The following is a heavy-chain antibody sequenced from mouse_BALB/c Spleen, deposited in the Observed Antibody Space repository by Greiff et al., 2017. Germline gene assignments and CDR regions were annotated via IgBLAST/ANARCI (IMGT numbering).Heavy chain of an antibody. CDR3: ARGGLTTATRYVEG. D-gene: IGHD1-2*01. Sequence: VQLQQSGPELVKPGASVKMSCKASGYTFTDYVISWVKQRTGQGLEWIGEIYPGSGSTYYNEKFKGKATLTADKSSNTAYMQLSSLTSEDSAVYFCARGGLTTATRYVEGGGEGTRLT. J-gene: IGHJ2*03. CDR1: GYTFTDYV. V-gene: IGHV1-77*01. CDR2: IYPGSGST.